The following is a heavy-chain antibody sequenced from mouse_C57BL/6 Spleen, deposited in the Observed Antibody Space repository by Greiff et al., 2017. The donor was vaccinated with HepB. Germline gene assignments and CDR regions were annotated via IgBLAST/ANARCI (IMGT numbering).Heavy chain of an antibody. CDR3: AKRDYYGSSYSRPGVAY. CDR1: GYTFTSYG. J-gene: IGHJ3*01. Sequence: VQLQQSGAELARPGASVKLSCKASGYTFTSYGISWVKQRTGQGLEWIGEIYPRSGNTYYNEKFKGKATLTADKSSSTAYMELRSLTSEDSAVYFCAKRDYYGSSYSRPGVAYWGQGTLVTVSA. D-gene: IGHD1-1*01. V-gene: IGHV1-81*01. CDR2: IYPRSGNT.